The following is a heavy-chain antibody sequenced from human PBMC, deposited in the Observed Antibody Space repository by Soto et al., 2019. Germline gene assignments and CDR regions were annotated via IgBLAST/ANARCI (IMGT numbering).Heavy chain of an antibody. V-gene: IGHV1-2*04. Sequence: QVQLVQSGAEVKKPGASVKVSCKASGYTFTGYYMHWVRQAPGQGLEWMGWINPNSGGTNYAQKLHGWVTMTRDTSISTAYMELSRLRSDDTAVYYCARDYGDYYGMDVWGQGTTVTVSS. CDR1: GYTFTGYY. CDR3: ARDYGDYYGMDV. J-gene: IGHJ6*02. D-gene: IGHD4-17*01. CDR2: INPNSGGT.